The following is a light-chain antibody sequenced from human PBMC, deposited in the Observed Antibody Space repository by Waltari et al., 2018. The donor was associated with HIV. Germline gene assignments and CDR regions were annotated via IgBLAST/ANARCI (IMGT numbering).Light chain of an antibody. CDR3: QSIDSGGTFV. J-gene: IGLJ1*01. V-gene: IGLV3-25*03. Sequence: SYELTQAPSVSVSPGQTARITCSGDTLAKQSAYWYQQKPGQAPELVMYQDTERPSGIPKRLSGSRSGTTVTLTISRVQAADEADYYCQSIDSGGTFVFGTGTKVTVL. CDR1: TLAKQS. CDR2: QDT.